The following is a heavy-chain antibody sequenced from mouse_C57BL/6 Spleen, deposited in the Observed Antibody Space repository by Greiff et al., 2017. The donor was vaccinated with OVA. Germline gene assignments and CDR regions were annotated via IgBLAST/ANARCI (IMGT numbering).Heavy chain of an antibody. J-gene: IGHJ2*01. V-gene: IGHV5-17*01. CDR2: ISSGSSTI. Sequence: EVHLVESGGGLVKPGGSLKLSCAASGFTFSDYGMHWVRQAPEKGLEWVAYISSGSSTIYYADTVKGRFTISRDNAKNTLFLQMTSLRSEDTAMYYCARELTTMSRYFDYWGQGTTLTVSS. CDR1: GFTFSDYG. D-gene: IGHD2-1*01. CDR3: ARELTTMSRYFDY.